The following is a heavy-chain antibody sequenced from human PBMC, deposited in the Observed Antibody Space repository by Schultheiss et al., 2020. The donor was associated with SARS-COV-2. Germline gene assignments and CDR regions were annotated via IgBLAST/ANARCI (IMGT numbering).Heavy chain of an antibody. V-gene: IGHV3-49*03. J-gene: IGHJ5*02. CDR3: TSWAYGNWFDP. D-gene: IGHD4-17*01. Sequence: GGSLRLSCTASGFTFGDYAMSWFRQAPGKGLEWVGFIRSKAYGGTTEYAASVKGRFTISRDDSKSIAYLQMNSLKTEDTAVYYCTSWAYGNWFDPWGQGTLVTVSS. CDR1: GFTFGDYA. CDR2: IRSKAYGGTT.